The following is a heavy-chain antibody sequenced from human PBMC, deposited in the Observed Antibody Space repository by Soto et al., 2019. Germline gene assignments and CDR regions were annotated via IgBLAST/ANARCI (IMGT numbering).Heavy chain of an antibody. Sequence: ASVKVSCKASGYTFTSYAMHWVRQAPGQRLEWMGWINAGNGNTKYSQKFQGRVTITRDTSASTAYMELSSLRSEDTAVYYCARDPGGYSYGYDYYYYYGMDVWGQGPTVTVYS. CDR2: INAGNGNT. CDR3: ARDPGGYSYGYDYYYYYGMDV. J-gene: IGHJ6*02. D-gene: IGHD5-18*01. V-gene: IGHV1-3*01. CDR1: GYTFTSYA.